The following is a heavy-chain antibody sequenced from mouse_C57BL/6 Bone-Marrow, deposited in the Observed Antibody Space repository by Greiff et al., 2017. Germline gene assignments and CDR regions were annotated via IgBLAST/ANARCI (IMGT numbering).Heavy chain of an antibody. CDR2: ISNLAYSI. Sequence: EVKLMESGGGLVQPGGSLKLSCAASGFTFSDYGMAWVRQAPRKGPEWVAFISNLAYSIYYADTVTGRFTISRENAKNTLDLEMSRLGSEDTAMYYCARHAYYSNYGFAYWGQGTLVTVSA. V-gene: IGHV5-15*01. CDR3: ARHAYYSNYGFAY. D-gene: IGHD2-5*01. J-gene: IGHJ3*01. CDR1: GFTFSDYG.